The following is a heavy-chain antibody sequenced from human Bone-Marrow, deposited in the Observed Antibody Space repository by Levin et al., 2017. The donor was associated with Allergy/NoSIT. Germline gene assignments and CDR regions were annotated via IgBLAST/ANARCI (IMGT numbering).Heavy chain of an antibody. CDR2: ILSNGRDE. Sequence: SCAASGFTFRDFGIHWVRQAPGKGLEWLAVILSNGRDEYYADSVKGRFTISRDNSKNTVYLQVKSLRPEDTAVYYCTKELRGGLYFNYMDVWGKGTTVTVSS. J-gene: IGHJ6*03. V-gene: IGHV3-30*18. D-gene: IGHD3-10*01. CDR1: GFTFRDFG. CDR3: TKELRGGLYFNYMDV.